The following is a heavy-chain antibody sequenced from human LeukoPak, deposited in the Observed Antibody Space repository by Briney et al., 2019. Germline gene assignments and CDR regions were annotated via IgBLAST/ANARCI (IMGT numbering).Heavy chain of an antibody. CDR3: TRSFLQYGRAIDRVRDY. CDR2: IRYEGSNK. CDR1: GFTFSSYG. Sequence: GGSLRLSCAASGFTFSSYGMHWVRQAPGKGLEWVAFIRYEGSNKYKADSVKGRFTISRDNSKNTAYLQMNSQKTEDTAVYYCTRSFLQYGRAIDRVRDYWGQGTLVTVSS. V-gene: IGHV3-30*02. D-gene: IGHD4-11*01. J-gene: IGHJ4*02.